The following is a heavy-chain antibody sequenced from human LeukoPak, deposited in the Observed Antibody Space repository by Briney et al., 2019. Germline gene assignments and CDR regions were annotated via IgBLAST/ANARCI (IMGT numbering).Heavy chain of an antibody. CDR3: ARHGRPHYYDSSGYPDY. D-gene: IGHD3-22*01. V-gene: IGHV4-59*08. J-gene: IGHJ4*02. CDR1: GGSISSYY. CDR2: IYYSGST. Sequence: SETLSLTCTVSGGSISSYYWSWIRQPPGKGLEWIGYIYYSGSTNYNPSLKSRVTISVDTSKNQFSLKLSSVTAADTAVYYCARHGRPHYYDSSGYPDYWGQGTLVTVSS.